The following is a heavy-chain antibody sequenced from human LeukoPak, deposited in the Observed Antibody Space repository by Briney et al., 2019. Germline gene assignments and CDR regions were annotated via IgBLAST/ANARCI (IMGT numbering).Heavy chain of an antibody. J-gene: IGHJ5*02. V-gene: IGHV1-18*01. Sequence: ASVKVSCKASGYTFTSYGISWVRQAPGQGLEWMGWISAYNGNTNYAQELQGRVTMTTDTSTSTAYMELRSLRSDDTAVYYCARERNRIAARWFDPWGQGTLVTVSS. CDR3: ARERNRIAARWFDP. D-gene: IGHD6-6*01. CDR2: ISAYNGNT. CDR1: GYTFTSYG.